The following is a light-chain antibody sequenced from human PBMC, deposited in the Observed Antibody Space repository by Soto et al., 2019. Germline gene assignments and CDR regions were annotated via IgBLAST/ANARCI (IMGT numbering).Light chain of an antibody. CDR3: QSYDNSLNHVV. J-gene: IGLJ2*01. Sequence: QSVLTQPPSVSGAPGQRVTIPCTRSSSNIGSFYDVHWYQQLPGTVPKLLIYGDNNRPSGVPDRFSGSKSGTAASLAITGLQAEDEADYYCQSYDNSLNHVVFGGGTKLTVL. V-gene: IGLV1-40*01. CDR1: SSNIGSFYD. CDR2: GDN.